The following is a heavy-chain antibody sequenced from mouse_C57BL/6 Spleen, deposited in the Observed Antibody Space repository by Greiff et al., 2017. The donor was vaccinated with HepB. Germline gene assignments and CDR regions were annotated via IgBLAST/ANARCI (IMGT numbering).Heavy chain of an antibody. D-gene: IGHD1-1*01. CDR1: GYSITSGYY. V-gene: IGHV3-6*01. CDR3: ARDQGYGSSPWYFDV. Sequence: EVKVEESGPGLVKPSQSLSLTCSVTGYSITSGYYWNWIRQFPGNKLEWMGYISYDGSNNYNPSLKNRISITRDTSKNQFFLKLNSVTTEDTATYYCARDQGYGSSPWYFDVWGTGTTVTVSS. CDR2: ISYDGSN. J-gene: IGHJ1*03.